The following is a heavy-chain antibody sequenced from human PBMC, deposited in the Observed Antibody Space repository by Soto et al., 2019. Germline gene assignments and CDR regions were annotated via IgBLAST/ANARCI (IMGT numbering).Heavy chain of an antibody. D-gene: IGHD2-2*01. CDR1: GYTFASYG. V-gene: IGHV1-18*01. CDR2: ISTNNGNT. Sequence: ASVKVSCKASGYTFASYGISWVRQAPGQGLEWMGWISTNNGNTKYSQKFQGRVTITRDTSASTAYMELSSLRSEDTAVYYCARDGPQCSSTSCYDYWGQGTLVTVSS. CDR3: ARDGPQCSSTSCYDY. J-gene: IGHJ4*02.